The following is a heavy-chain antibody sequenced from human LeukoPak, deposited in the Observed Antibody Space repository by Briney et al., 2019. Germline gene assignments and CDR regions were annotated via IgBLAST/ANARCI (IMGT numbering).Heavy chain of an antibody. V-gene: IGHV3-30*02. J-gene: IGHJ4*02. D-gene: IGHD3-16*01. CDR1: GFTFSNYG. CDR3: AKQNARGGTYEPVTV. Sequence: GGSLRLSCAAAGFTFSNYGMHWVRQAPGMGLEWVAFIQFDGGNRFYADSVKGRFTISRDNSKNTLSLQMNSLRVEDTAVYYCAKQNARGGTYEPVTVWGQAALVTVSS. CDR2: IQFDGGNR.